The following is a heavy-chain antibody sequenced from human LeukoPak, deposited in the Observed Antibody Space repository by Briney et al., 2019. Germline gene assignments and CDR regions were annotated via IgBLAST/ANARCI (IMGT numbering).Heavy chain of an antibody. J-gene: IGHJ4*02. CDR1: GFTFSSYT. V-gene: IGHV3-30-3*01. D-gene: IGHD3-9*01. CDR3: AKDGLPYYYFDY. Sequence: GGSLRLSCAASGFTFSSYTMHWVRQAPGKGLEWVAVISFDGSNKYYADSVKGRFTISRDNSKNTLYLQMNSLRAEDTAVYYCAKDGLPYYYFDYWGQGTLVTVSS. CDR2: ISFDGSNK.